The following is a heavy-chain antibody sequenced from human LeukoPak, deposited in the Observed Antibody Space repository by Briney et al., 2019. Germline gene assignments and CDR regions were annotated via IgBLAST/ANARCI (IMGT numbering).Heavy chain of an antibody. CDR1: GFTFSTHA. J-gene: IGHJ3*02. CDR2: IRGRSDTT. D-gene: IGHD3-3*01. Sequence: GRSLRLSCAASGFTFSTHAMHWVRQAPGKGLEWIAFIRGRSDTTYYADSVQGRFTISRDNAEDSVYLQMNSLRVEDTAVYYCARTYDFGIGPPGDAFDNWGQGTLVTVFS. CDR3: ARTYDFGIGPPGDAFDN. V-gene: IGHV3-48*01.